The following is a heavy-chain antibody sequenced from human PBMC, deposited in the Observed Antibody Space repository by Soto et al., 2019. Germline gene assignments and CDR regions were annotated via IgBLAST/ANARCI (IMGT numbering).Heavy chain of an antibody. CDR2: MNPNSGNT. V-gene: IGHV1-8*01. D-gene: IGHD6-19*01. Sequence: ASVKVSCKASGYTFTSYDSNWVRQATGQGLEWMGWMNPNSGNTGYAQKFQGRVTMTRNTSISTAYMELSSLRSEDTAVYYCASSAYSSGWYSGLIDYWGQGTLVTVSS. J-gene: IGHJ4*02. CDR1: GYTFTSYD. CDR3: ASSAYSSGWYSGLIDY.